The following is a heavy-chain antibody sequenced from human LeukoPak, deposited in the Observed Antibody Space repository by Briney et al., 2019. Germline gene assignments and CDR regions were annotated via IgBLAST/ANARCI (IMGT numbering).Heavy chain of an antibody. CDR1: GLNFDDNA. Sequence: GGSLRLSCAASGLNFDDNAMHWVRQPPGKGLEWVSGIYWQSGLIGYADSVKGRFTISRDNSKNTLYLQKNSLRADDTAIYYCAKSMTLQWRGFFDLWGRGTHVTVSS. CDR3: AKSMTLQWRGFFDL. CDR2: IYWQSGLI. J-gene: IGHJ2*01. V-gene: IGHV3-9*01. D-gene: IGHD6-19*01.